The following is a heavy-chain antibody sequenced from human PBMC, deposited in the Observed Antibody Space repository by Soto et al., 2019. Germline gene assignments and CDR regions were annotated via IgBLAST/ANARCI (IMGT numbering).Heavy chain of an antibody. CDR1: GFTFRSYA. Sequence: PGGSQRLSCAASGFTFRSYAMSWVRQAPGKGLEWVSAISGSGGSTYYADSVKGRFTISRDNSKNTLYLQMNSLRAEDTAVYYCGGSGGDHYFDYWGQGTLVTVSS. V-gene: IGHV3-23*01. J-gene: IGHJ4*02. CDR3: GGSGGDHYFDY. CDR2: ISGSGGST. D-gene: IGHD2-21*02.